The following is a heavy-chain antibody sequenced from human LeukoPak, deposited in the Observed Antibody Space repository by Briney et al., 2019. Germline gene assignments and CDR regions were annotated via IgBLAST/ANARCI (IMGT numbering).Heavy chain of an antibody. Sequence: TGGSLRLSCAPSRFTFRRYSMNWVPEAPGKGLEGVSSISSSCSYIYYADSVQGRFTISRDNTQNSLYLQVNSLRAEDTAVYYCGRVGPWVNPDYYYYYMDVWGKGTTVTVSS. CDR2: ISSSCSYI. CDR1: RFTFRRYS. D-gene: IGHD1-14*01. V-gene: IGHV3-21*01. J-gene: IGHJ6*03. CDR3: GRVGPWVNPDYYYYYMDV.